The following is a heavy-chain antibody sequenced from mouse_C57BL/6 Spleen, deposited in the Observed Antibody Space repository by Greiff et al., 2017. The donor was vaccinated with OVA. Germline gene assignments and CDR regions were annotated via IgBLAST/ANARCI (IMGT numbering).Heavy chain of an antibody. CDR3: TLFITTVVAEDY. J-gene: IGHJ2*01. D-gene: IGHD1-1*01. V-gene: IGHV1-15*01. CDR1: GYTFTDYE. CDR2: IDPETGGT. Sequence: QVQLQQSGAELVRPGASVTLSCKASGYTFTDYEMHWMKQTPVHGLEWIGAIDPETGGTAYNQKFKGKAILTADKSSSTAYMELRSLTSEDSAVYYCTLFITTVVAEDYWGQGTTLTVSS.